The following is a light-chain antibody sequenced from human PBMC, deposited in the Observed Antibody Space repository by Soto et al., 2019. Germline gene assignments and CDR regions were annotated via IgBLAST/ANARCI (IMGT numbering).Light chain of an antibody. V-gene: IGKV1-39*01. CDR3: QQSYSTPC. J-gene: IGKJ4*01. Sequence: DIQMTQSPSSLSASVGDRVPITYRASQSISSYLNWYQQKPGKAPKLLIYAASSLQSGVPSRFSGSGSGTDFTLTISSLQPEDFATYYCQQSYSTPCFGGGTKVDIK. CDR2: AAS. CDR1: QSISSY.